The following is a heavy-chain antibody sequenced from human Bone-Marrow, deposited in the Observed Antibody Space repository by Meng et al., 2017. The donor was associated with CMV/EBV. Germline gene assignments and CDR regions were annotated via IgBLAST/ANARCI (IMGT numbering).Heavy chain of an antibody. CDR3: ARNEDIPQHYYYYGMDV. J-gene: IGHJ6*02. V-gene: IGHV1-69*05. D-gene: IGHD2-15*01. CDR1: GGTFSSYA. CDR2: IIPIFGTA. Sequence: SVKVSCKASGGTFSSYAISWVRQAPGQGLEWMGGIIPIFGTANYAQKFQGRVTITTDESTSTAYMELSSLRSEDTAVYYCARNEDIPQHYYYYGMDVWGQGTTVTVSS.